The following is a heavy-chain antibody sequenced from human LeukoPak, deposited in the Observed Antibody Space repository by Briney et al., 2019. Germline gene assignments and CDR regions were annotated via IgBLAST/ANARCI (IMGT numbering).Heavy chain of an antibody. J-gene: IGHJ4*02. V-gene: IGHV3-48*01. CDR3: ARGGHVTRFDY. D-gene: IGHD2-15*01. CDR2: ITSSSSSI. Sequence: GGSLRLSCVASGFSFNDYSMNWVRQAPGKGLEWISYITSSSSSIYYADSVKGRFTISRDNAKNSLYLQMNSLRAEDTAVYYCARGGHVTRFDYWGQGTLVTVSS. CDR1: GFSFNDYS.